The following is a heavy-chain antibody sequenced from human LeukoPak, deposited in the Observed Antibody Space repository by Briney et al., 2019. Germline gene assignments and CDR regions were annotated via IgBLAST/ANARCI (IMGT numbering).Heavy chain of an antibody. J-gene: IGHJ4*02. CDR3: ARGRWDYDSSGYFDY. Sequence: ASVKVSCKASGYTFTSCYMHWVRQAPGQGLEWMGIINPSGGSTSYAQKFQGRVTMTRDTSTSTVYMELSSLRSEDTAVYYCARGRWDYDSSGYFDYWGQGTLVTVSS. V-gene: IGHV1-46*01. CDR2: INPSGGST. CDR1: GYTFTSCY. D-gene: IGHD3-22*01.